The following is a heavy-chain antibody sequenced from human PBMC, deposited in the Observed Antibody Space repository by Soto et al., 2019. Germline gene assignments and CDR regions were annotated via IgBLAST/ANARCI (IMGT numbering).Heavy chain of an antibody. CDR2: IYYSGST. CDR3: ARAPNYYYYYGMDV. J-gene: IGHJ6*02. CDR1: GGSISSSYY. Sequence: SETLSLTCAVSGGSISSSYYWSWIRQPPGKGLEWIGYIYYSGSTNYNPSLKSRVTISVDTSKNQFSLKLSSVTAADTAVYYCARAPNYYYYYGMDVWGQGTTVTVSS. V-gene: IGHV4-61*01.